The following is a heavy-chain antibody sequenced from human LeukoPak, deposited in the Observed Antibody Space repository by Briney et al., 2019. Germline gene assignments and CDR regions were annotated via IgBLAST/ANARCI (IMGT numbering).Heavy chain of an antibody. CDR3: ASKGGATDY. Sequence: SQTLSLTCAISGDSVSRNTAGWNWIRQSPSRGLEWLGRTYYRSKWYNDFAPSVRNRITINPDTSKNQFSLQLNSVTPEDTAVYYCASKGGATDYWGQGTLVTVSS. CDR1: GDSVSRNTAG. CDR2: TYYRSKWYN. V-gene: IGHV6-1*01. D-gene: IGHD1-26*01. J-gene: IGHJ4*02.